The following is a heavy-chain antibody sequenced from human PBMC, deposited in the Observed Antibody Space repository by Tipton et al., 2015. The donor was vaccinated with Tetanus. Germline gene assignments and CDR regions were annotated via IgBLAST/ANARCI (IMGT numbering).Heavy chain of an antibody. J-gene: IGHJ4*02. CDR2: IYPGDSDT. V-gene: IGHV5-51*01. Sequence: QLVQSGAEVKRPGESLKISCKGSGYSFTNYWIGWVRQMPGKGLEWMGIIYPGDSDTRYSPPFQGQVTISADKSISTAYRQWSSLKASDTAMYYCARRDCSGGSCYNYFDYWGQGTLVTVSS. CDR1: GYSFTNYW. D-gene: IGHD2-15*01. CDR3: ARRDCSGGSCYNYFDY.